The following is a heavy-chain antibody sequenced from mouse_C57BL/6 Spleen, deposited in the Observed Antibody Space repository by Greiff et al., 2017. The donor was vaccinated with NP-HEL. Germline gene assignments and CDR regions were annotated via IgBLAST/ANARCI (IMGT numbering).Heavy chain of an antibody. V-gene: IGHV1-19*01. CDR3: ASTTVVAYYFDY. CDR2: INPYNGGT. D-gene: IGHD1-1*01. Sequence: EVQLQQSGPVLVKPGASVKMSCKASGYTFTDYYMNWVKQSHGKSLEWIGVINPYNGGTSYNQKFKGKATLTVDKSSSTAYMELNSLTSEDSAVYYCASTTVVAYYFDYWGQGTTLTVSS. CDR1: GYTFTDYY. J-gene: IGHJ2*01.